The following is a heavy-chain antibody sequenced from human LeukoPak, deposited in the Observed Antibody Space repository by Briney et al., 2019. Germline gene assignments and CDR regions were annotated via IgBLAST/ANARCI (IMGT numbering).Heavy chain of an antibody. CDR3: ARDRDGYNCDY. V-gene: IGHV1-69*05. D-gene: IGHD5-24*01. Sequence: SVKVSCKASGGTFSSYAISWVRQAPGQGLEWMGRIIPIFGTANYAQKFQGRVTMTTDESTSTAYMELSSLRSEDTAVYYGARDRDGYNCDYWGQGTLVTVSS. CDR1: GGTFSSYA. J-gene: IGHJ4*02. CDR2: IIPIFGTA.